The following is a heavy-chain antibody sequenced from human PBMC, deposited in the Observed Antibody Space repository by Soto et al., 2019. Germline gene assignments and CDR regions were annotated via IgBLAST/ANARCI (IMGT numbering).Heavy chain of an antibody. V-gene: IGHV6-1*01. CDR3: ARKIYLYSGYDYYYGMDV. J-gene: IGHJ6*02. D-gene: IGHD1-26*01. CDR2: TYYRSKWYN. Sequence: RSHTLSLTCAISGDSVSSNSAAWNWIRQSPSRGLEWLGRTYYRSKWYNDYAVSVKSRITINPDTYKNQFSLQLNSVTPEDTAVYYCARKIYLYSGYDYYYGMDVWGQGTTVT. CDR1: GDSVSSNSAA.